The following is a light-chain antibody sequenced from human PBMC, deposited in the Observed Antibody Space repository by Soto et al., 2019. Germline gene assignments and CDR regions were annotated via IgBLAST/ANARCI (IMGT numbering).Light chain of an antibody. CDR1: QSVSSTY. Sequence: EIVLTQSPGTLSLSPGERATLSCRASQSVSSTYLAWYQQKPGQAPRLLIYGASSSATGIPDRFSGGGSGTDFTLTISRLEPEDFAVYYCQQYGSSPGTFGQGTKVEIK. J-gene: IGKJ1*01. CDR3: QQYGSSPGT. CDR2: GAS. V-gene: IGKV3-20*01.